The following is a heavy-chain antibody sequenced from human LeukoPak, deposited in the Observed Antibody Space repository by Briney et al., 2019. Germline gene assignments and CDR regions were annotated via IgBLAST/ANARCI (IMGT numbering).Heavy chain of an antibody. CDR3: ASGQQLGY. CDR2: MKQDGSEK. V-gene: IGHV3-7*03. D-gene: IGHD6-13*01. Sequence: GGSLRLSCAASGFTFSTYWMSWVRQAPGKGLEWVANMKQDGSEKHYVDFVKGRFTISRDNAKNSLYLQMNSLRAEDTAVYYCASGQQLGYWGQGTLVTVSS. CDR1: GFTFSTYW. J-gene: IGHJ4*02.